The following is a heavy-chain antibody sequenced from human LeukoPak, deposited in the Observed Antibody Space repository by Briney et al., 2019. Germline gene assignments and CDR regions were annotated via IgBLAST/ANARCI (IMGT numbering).Heavy chain of an antibody. CDR3: ARDRITGTFDY. V-gene: IGHV3-21*01. CDR2: ISSSSSYI. CDR1: GFTFSSYS. J-gene: IGHJ4*02. D-gene: IGHD1-20*01. Sequence: NPGGFLRLSCAASGFTFSSYSMNWVRQAPGKGLEWVSSISSSSSYIYYADSVKGRFTISRDNAKNSLYLQMNSLRAEDTAVYYCARDRITGTFDYWGQGTLVTVSS.